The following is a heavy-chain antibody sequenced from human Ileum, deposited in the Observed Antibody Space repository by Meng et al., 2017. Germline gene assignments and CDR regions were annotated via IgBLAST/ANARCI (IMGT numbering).Heavy chain of an antibody. J-gene: IGHJ4*01. CDR3: GRDRASFYFDF. CDR2: IHAGSGDT. D-gene: IGHD6-6*01. Sequence: QVQFVQSGAEVKKPGASVRISCKASGFTFSNYAIYWVRQAPGQSLEWLGWIHAGSGDTKFSQTFQGRLTFDRDTSADTVYMELSSLTSGDRAVYYCGRDRASFYFDFLGQGTLVTVSS. CDR1: GFTFSNYA. V-gene: IGHV1-3*01.